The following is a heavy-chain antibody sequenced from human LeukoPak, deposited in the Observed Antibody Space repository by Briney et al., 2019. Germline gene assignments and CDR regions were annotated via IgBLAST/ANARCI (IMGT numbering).Heavy chain of an antibody. Sequence: GGSLRLSCAASGFTFDDYAMYWVRQAPGKGLEWVSLISGDGSSTYYADSLKGRFTISRDNSKNYLYLQMNSLRTDDTALYYCAKDTTTSGARFDYWGQGTLVTVSS. D-gene: IGHD2-15*01. CDR2: ISGDGSST. V-gene: IGHV3-43*02. J-gene: IGHJ4*02. CDR3: AKDTTTSGARFDY. CDR1: GFTFDDYA.